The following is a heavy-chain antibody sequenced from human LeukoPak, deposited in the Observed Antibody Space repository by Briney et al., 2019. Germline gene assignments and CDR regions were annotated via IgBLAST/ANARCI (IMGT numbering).Heavy chain of an antibody. Sequence: GESLKISCKGSGYSFTNYWIGWVRQMPGKGLEWMGIIYPGDSDTRYSTSFQGQVTMSADKSISTAYLQWSSLKASDTAMYYCVRLASGRALIYFEFWGQGTLVTVSS. CDR3: VRLASGRALIYFEF. J-gene: IGHJ4*02. CDR1: GYSFTNYW. D-gene: IGHD3-10*01. CDR2: IYPGDSDT. V-gene: IGHV5-51*01.